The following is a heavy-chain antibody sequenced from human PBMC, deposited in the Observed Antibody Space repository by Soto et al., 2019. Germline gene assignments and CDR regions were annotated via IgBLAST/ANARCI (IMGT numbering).Heavy chain of an antibody. Sequence: ASVKVSCKASGGTFSSYAISWVRQAPGQGLEWMGGIIPIFGTANYAQKFQGRVTITADESTSTAYMELSSLRSEDTAVYYCARAQYPPYGDYVQYTSSPGRPDYYYYYGMDVWGQGTTVTVSS. CDR3: ARAQYPPYGDYVQYTSSPGRPDYYYYYGMDV. D-gene: IGHD4-17*01. V-gene: IGHV1-69*13. J-gene: IGHJ6*02. CDR2: IIPIFGTA. CDR1: GGTFSSYA.